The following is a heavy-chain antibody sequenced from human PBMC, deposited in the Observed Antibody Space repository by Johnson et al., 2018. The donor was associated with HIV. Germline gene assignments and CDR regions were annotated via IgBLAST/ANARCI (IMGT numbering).Heavy chain of an antibody. Sequence: QVQLVESGGGVVQPGGSLRLSCAASGFTLNSFGMHWVRQAPGKGLEWVAFIRYDGNNKYYAESVKGRFTISRDNFKNTLYLQMNSLRAEDTAVYYCARDVRVVVAATDAFDIWGQGTMVTVSS. D-gene: IGHD2-15*01. V-gene: IGHV3-30*02. CDR1: GFTLNSFG. CDR2: IRYDGNNK. J-gene: IGHJ3*02. CDR3: ARDVRVVVAATDAFDI.